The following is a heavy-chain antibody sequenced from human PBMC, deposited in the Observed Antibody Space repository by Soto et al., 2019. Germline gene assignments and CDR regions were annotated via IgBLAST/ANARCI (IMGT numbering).Heavy chain of an antibody. CDR2: IYYSGST. J-gene: IGHJ5*02. CDR3: ARPARYCSGGSCYDWFDP. D-gene: IGHD2-15*01. CDR1: GGSISSSSYY. Sequence: SETLSLTCTVSGGSISSSSYYWGWIRQPPGKGLEWIGSIYYSGSTYYNPSLKSRVTISVDTSKNQFSLKLSSVTAADTAVYYCARPARYCSGGSCYDWFDPWGQGTLVTVSS. V-gene: IGHV4-39*01.